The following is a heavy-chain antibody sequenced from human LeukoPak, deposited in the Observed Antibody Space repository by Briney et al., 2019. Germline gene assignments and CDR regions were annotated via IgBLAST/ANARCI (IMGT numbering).Heavy chain of an antibody. CDR3: ARDLFDDYSLDY. J-gene: IGHJ4*02. V-gene: IGHV3-21*01. Sequence: KPGGSLRLSCAASGXTFSSYSVNWVRQAPGKGLEWVSSISSSSSIIYYADSVKGRFTISRDNAKNSLYLQMNSLRAEDTAVYYCARDLFDDYSLDYWGQGTLVTVSS. D-gene: IGHD3-16*01. CDR1: GXTFSSYS. CDR2: ISSSSSII.